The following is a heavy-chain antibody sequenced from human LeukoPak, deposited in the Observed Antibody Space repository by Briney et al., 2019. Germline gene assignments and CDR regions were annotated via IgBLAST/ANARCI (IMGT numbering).Heavy chain of an antibody. D-gene: IGHD3-10*02. CDR3: ARSDNYVWFDP. J-gene: IGHJ5*02. CDR1: GSSISSSDW. Sequence: PSETLSLTCAVSGSSISSSDWWSWVRQPPGKGLEWIGEVYHSGSTKHNPSLMSRVTMSVDKSKNQFSLRLSSVTAADTAVYCCARSDNYVWFDPWGQGTLVTVSS. CDR2: VYHSGST. V-gene: IGHV4-4*01.